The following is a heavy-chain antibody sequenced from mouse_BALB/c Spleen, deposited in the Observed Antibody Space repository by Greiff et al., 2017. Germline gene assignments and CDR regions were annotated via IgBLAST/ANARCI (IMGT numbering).Heavy chain of an antibody. J-gene: IGHJ4*01. CDR3: ARWDGNYPYAMDY. CDR1: GDSITSGY. D-gene: IGHD2-1*01. Sequence: DVKLQESGPSLVKPSQTLSLTCSVTGDSITSGYWNWIRKFPGNKLEYMGYISYSGSTYYNPSLKSRISITRDTSKNQYYLQLNSVTTEDTATYYCARWDGNYPYAMDYWGQGTSVTVSS. CDR2: ISYSGST. V-gene: IGHV3-8*02.